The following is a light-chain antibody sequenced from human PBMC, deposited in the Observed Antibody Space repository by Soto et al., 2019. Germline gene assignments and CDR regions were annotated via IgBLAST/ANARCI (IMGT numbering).Light chain of an antibody. CDR1: QSLLHSNGYNY. V-gene: IGKV2-28*01. Sequence: DVVMTQSPLSLPVTPGEPASISCRSSQSLLHSNGYNYLAWFLQKAGQSPQLLIYLASSRASGVPDRFSSSGSGTDFTLEISSVEAEDVGIYYCMQLLHPPLTFGGGTKVDIK. CDR2: LAS. CDR3: MQLLHPPLT. J-gene: IGKJ4*01.